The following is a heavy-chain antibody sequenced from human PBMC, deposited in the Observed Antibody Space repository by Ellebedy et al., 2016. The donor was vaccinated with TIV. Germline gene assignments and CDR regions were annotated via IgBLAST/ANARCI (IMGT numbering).Heavy chain of an antibody. CDR2: IYYSGST. Sequence: MPSETLSLTCTVSGGSISSSSYYWGWIRLPPGEGLAWIGNIYYSGSTYYNPSLQSRVTISVDTSKNQFSLRLNSVTAADTAVYYCARFVRATKAFDIWGQGTMVTVSS. D-gene: IGHD5-12*01. V-gene: IGHV4-39*07. CDR1: GGSISSSSYY. J-gene: IGHJ3*02. CDR3: ARFVRATKAFDI.